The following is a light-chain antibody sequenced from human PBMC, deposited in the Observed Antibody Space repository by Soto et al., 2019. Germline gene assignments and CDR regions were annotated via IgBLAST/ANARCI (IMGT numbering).Light chain of an antibody. CDR3: QQYNTYSQT. V-gene: IGKV1-5*01. CDR1: QSISGW. Sequence: DIQMTQSPPTLSASVGDRVTITCRASQSISGWLAWYQQKPGKAPKLLIYDASNLEGGVPTRFSGTGSGTEFTLTISSLQPEDFATYYCQQYNTYSQTFGQGTKVEI. J-gene: IGKJ1*01. CDR2: DAS.